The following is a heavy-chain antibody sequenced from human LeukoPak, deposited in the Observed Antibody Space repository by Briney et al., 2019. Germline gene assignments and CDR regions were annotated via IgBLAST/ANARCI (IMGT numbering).Heavy chain of an antibody. V-gene: IGHV3-30*18. CDR3: AKGVRIAAAGLFDY. D-gene: IGHD6-13*01. CDR2: ISYDGSNK. Sequence: QSGGSLRLSCAASGFTFSSYGMHWVRLAPGKGLEWVAVISYDGSNKYYADSVKGRFTISRDNSKNTLYLQMNSLRAEDTAVYYCAKGVRIAAAGLFDYWGQGTLVTVSS. CDR1: GFTFSSYG. J-gene: IGHJ4*02.